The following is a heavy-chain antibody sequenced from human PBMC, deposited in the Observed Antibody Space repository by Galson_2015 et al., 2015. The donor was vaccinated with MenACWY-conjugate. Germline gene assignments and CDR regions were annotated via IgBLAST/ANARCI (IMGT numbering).Heavy chain of an antibody. J-gene: IGHJ6*03. Sequence: PALVKPTQTLTLTCNFSGFSLSTGGMYVTWIRQPPGKALEWLARIDWDNNKYYSTSLKTKLTISKDTAKNQGVLTMTNMDPVDTATYYRARLKRFTGYFYYYYIDVWGKGTAVTVSS. CDR1: GFSLSTGGMY. CDR2: IDWDNNK. D-gene: IGHD2-8*02. V-gene: IGHV2-70*11. CDR3: ARLKRFTGYFYYYYIDV.